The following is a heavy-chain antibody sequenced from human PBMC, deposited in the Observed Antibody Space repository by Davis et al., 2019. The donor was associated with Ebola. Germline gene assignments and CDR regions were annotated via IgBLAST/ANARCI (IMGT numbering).Heavy chain of an antibody. CDR3: AKTPTASPYSSSGYGT. CDR2: ISYDGSNK. D-gene: IGHD6-13*01. J-gene: IGHJ3*01. Sequence: GESLKISCAASGFTFSSYAMHWVRQAPGKGLEWVAVISYDGSNKYYADSVKGRFTISRDNSKNTLYLQMNSLRAEDTAVYYCAKTPTASPYSSSGYGTWGQGTMVTVSS. CDR1: GFTFSSYA. V-gene: IGHV3-30-3*02.